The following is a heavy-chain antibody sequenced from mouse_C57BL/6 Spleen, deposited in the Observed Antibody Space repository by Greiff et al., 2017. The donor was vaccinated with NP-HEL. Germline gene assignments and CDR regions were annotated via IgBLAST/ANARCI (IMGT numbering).Heavy chain of an antibody. CDR1: GFTFSDFY. J-gene: IGHJ4*01. CDR2: SRNKANDYTT. Sequence: EVKVVESGGGLVQSGRSLRLSCATSGFTFSDFYMEWVRQAPGKGLEWIAASRNKANDYTTEYSASVKGRFIVSRDTSQSILYLQMNALRAEDTAIYYCARGLGVMDYWGQGTSVTVSS. V-gene: IGHV7-1*01. D-gene: IGHD3-3*01. CDR3: ARGLGVMDY.